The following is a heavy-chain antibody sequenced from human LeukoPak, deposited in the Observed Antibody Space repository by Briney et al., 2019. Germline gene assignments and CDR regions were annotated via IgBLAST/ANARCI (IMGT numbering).Heavy chain of an antibody. Sequence: SETLSLTCTVSGGSISSYYWSWIRQPPGKGLEWVGHIYYLGSTNYNPSLKSRVTISIDTSKNYFSLKLNPVIAADTAVYYCARDRPGSYWYFDLWGRGTLVTVSS. J-gene: IGHJ2*01. CDR3: ARDRPGSYWYFDL. CDR1: GGSISSYY. CDR2: IYYLGST. V-gene: IGHV4-59*01. D-gene: IGHD3-10*01.